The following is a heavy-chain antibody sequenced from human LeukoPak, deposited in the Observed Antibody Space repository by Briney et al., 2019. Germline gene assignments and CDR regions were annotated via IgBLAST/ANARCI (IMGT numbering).Heavy chain of an antibody. CDR2: INKDGSTT. J-gene: IGHJ4*02. Sequence: GGSLRLSCAASGFRFSTYWMNWVRQAPGKGLEWLANINKDGSTTNYIDSVRGRFTISRDNAKNLLYLQVNSLRAEDTAVYYCANIHDYGDYRESDYWGQGTLDTVSS. CDR3: ANIHDYGDYRESDY. CDR1: GFRFSTYW. D-gene: IGHD4-17*01. V-gene: IGHV3-7*01.